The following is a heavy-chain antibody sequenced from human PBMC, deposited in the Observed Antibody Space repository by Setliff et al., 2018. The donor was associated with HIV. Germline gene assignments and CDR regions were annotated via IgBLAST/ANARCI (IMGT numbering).Heavy chain of an antibody. Sequence: LSLTCTVSGGSISSGGYSWAWIRQPPGKGLEWIAYIFHSGRIYYNPTLKSRVTISVDTSKNQFSLRLTSVTAADTAVYYCAVRTAVTVIVVYYFDYWGPGTLVTVSS. CDR1: GGSISSGGYS. J-gene: IGHJ4*02. V-gene: IGHV4-30-2*01. CDR2: IFHSGRI. CDR3: AVRTAVTVIVVYYFDY. D-gene: IGHD3-22*01.